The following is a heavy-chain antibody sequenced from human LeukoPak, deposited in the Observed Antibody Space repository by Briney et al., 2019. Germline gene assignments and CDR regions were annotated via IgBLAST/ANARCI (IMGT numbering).Heavy chain of an antibody. Sequence: GGSLRLSCAASGFTFSSYGMHWVRQAPGKGLEWVAVISYDGSNKYYADSVKGRFTISRENSKTTLYLQMNSLRAEDTAVYYCAKDVWFGELFLNYFDYWGQGTLVTVSS. CDR2: ISYDGSNK. V-gene: IGHV3-30*18. CDR3: AKDVWFGELFLNYFDY. D-gene: IGHD3-10*01. CDR1: GFTFSSYG. J-gene: IGHJ4*02.